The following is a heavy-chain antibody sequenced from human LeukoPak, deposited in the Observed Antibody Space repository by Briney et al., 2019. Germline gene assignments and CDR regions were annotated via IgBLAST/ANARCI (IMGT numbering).Heavy chain of an antibody. J-gene: IGHJ5*02. V-gene: IGHV3-48*03. Sequence: PGGSLRLSCAASGFTFSSYEMNWVRQAPGKGLEWVSYISSSGSPIYYADSVKGRFTISRDNAKNSLYLQMNSLRAEDTAVYYCAREVIDWFDPWGQGTLVTVSS. CDR3: AREVIDWFDP. CDR2: ISSSGSPI. CDR1: GFTFSSYE.